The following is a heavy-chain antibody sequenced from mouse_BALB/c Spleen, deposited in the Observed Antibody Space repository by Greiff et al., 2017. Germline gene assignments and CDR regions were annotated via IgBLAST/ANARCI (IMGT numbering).Heavy chain of an antibody. CDR3: ARHGYYGSSYYFDY. Sequence: EVQGVESGGGLVQPGGSLKLSCAASGFTFSSYTMSWVRQTPEKRLEWVAYISNGGGSTYYLDTVKGRFTISRDNAKNTLYLQMSSLKSEDTAMYYCARHGYYGSSYYFDYWGQGTTLTVSS. CDR1: GFTFSSYT. V-gene: IGHV5-12-2*01. D-gene: IGHD1-1*01. J-gene: IGHJ2*01. CDR2: ISNGGGST.